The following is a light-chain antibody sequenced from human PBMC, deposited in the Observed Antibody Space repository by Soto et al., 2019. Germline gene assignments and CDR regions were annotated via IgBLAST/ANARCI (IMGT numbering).Light chain of an antibody. CDR3: QHRSNWPT. CDR1: QSVNSF. CDR2: DAS. J-gene: IGKJ3*01. Sequence: EIVLTQSPATLSLSPGERATLSCRASQSVNSFLAWYQHKPGQAPRLLIYDASNRATGIPARFSGSGSGTDFTLTISSLEPEDFAVYYCQHRSNWPTFGPGPKVDIK. V-gene: IGKV3-11*01.